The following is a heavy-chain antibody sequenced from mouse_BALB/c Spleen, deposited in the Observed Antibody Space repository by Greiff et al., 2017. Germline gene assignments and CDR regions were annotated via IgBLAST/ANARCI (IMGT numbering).Heavy chain of an antibody. J-gene: IGHJ3*01. D-gene: IGHD2-4*01. Sequence: QVQLKESGAELVRPGVSVKISCKGSGYTFTDYAMHWVKQSHAKSLEWIGVISTYYGDASYNQKFKGKATMTVDKSSSTAYMELARLTSEDSAIYYCARCYYDYGGFAYWGQGTLVTVSA. CDR2: ISTYYGDA. CDR3: ARCYYDYGGFAY. CDR1: GYTFTDYA. V-gene: IGHV1S137*01.